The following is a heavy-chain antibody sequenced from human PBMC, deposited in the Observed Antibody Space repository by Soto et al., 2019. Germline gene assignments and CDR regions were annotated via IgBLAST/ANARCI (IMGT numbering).Heavy chain of an antibody. CDR2: IWYDGSNK. Sequence: QVQLVESGGGVVQPGRSLRLSCAASGFTFSSYGRHWVRQAPGKGLEWVAVIWYDGSNKYYADSVKGRFTISRDNSKNTLYLQMNSLRAEDTAVYYCAREACSGGSCYSGGNWFDPWGQGTLVTVSS. V-gene: IGHV3-33*01. CDR3: AREACSGGSCYSGGNWFDP. CDR1: GFTFSSYG. D-gene: IGHD2-15*01. J-gene: IGHJ5*02.